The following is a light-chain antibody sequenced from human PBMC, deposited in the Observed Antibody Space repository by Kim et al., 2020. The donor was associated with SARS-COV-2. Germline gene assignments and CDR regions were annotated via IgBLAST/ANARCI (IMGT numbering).Light chain of an antibody. J-gene: IGKJ2*03. CDR1: RSLDSN. CDR2: RAS. V-gene: IGKV3-15*01. CDR3: QHYNNLPYS. Sequence: SVCTGDRVTVSCKASRSLDSNLAWYQQRPGQAPRLLIYRASTRDTGIPDRFSGSGSRTEFTLTISSLQSEDFAVYFCQHYNNLPYSFGQGTKLEI.